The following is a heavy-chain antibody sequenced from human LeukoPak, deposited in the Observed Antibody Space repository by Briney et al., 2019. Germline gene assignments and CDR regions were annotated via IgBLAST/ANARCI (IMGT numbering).Heavy chain of an antibody. V-gene: IGHV3-23*01. CDR2: ISGSGGST. Sequence: PGGSLRLSCAASGFTFSSYAMSWVRQAPGKGLEWVSAISGSGGSTYYADSVKGRFTISRDNSKHTLYLQMNSLRAEDTAVYYCAKDHSLYYDSSGGDYWGQGTLVTVSS. J-gene: IGHJ4*02. CDR1: GFTFSSYA. D-gene: IGHD3-22*01. CDR3: AKDHSLYYDSSGGDY.